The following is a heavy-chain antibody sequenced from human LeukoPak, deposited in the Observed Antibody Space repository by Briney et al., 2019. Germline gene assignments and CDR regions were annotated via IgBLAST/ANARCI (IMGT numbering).Heavy chain of an antibody. Sequence: SETLSLTCFVSGYPINIDYSWGWIRQSPGKGLEWIGVISPKGITYYNPSLRGRVSISPDTSKNQFSLRLSSMTATDTAMYYCARVPGVYFDFSIGFGSGWFDPWGQGILDTVSS. CDR1: GYPINIDYS. V-gene: IGHV4-38-2*02. J-gene: IGHJ5*02. CDR3: ARVPGVYFDFSIGFGSGWFDP. CDR2: ISPKGIT. D-gene: IGHD3-3*01.